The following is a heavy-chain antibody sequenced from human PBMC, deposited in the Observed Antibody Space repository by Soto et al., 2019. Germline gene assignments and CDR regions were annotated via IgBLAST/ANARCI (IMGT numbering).Heavy chain of an antibody. D-gene: IGHD3-10*01. CDR1: GFTFSSYG. V-gene: IGHV3-30*03. Sequence: PGGSLRLSCAASGFTFSSYGMHWVRQAPGKGLEWVAVISYDGSNKYYADSVKGRFTISRDNSKNTLYLQMNSLRAEDTAVYYCARHLRGVINWFDPWGQGTLVTVSS. CDR2: ISYDGSNK. CDR3: ARHLRGVINWFDP. J-gene: IGHJ5*02.